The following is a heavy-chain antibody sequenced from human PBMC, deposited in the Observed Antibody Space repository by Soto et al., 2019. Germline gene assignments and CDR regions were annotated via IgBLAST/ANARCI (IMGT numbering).Heavy chain of an antibody. CDR1: GGSFSGYY. J-gene: IGHJ4*02. CDR2: INHSGST. Sequence: PLETLSLTCAVYGGSFSGYYWSWIRQPPGKGLEWIGEINHSGSTNYNPSLKSRVTISVDTSKNQFSLKLSSVTAADTAVYYCATYGSGSYYNRNVYFDYWGQGTLVTVSS. D-gene: IGHD3-10*01. CDR3: ATYGSGSYYNRNVYFDY. V-gene: IGHV4-34*01.